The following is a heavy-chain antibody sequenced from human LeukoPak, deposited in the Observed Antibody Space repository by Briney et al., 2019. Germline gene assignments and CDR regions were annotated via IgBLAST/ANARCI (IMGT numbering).Heavy chain of an antibody. Sequence: PSETLSLTCTVSGGSISSSSYYWGGRRQPPGRGVEGFGSIYYGGSTYENPSLNRRVTISVDTSKNQFSLKLSSVTAADTAVYYCASPIEVAATWGQGTLVTVSS. V-gene: IGHV4-39*07. CDR2: IYYGGST. CDR3: ASPIEVAAT. J-gene: IGHJ4*02. CDR1: GGSISSSSYY. D-gene: IGHD6-19*01.